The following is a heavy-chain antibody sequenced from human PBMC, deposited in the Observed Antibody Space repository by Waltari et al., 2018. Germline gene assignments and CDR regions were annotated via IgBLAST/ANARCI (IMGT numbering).Heavy chain of an antibody. CDR2: IYPGDSDT. J-gene: IGHJ4*02. V-gene: IGHV5-51*03. CDR3: ASSLRELALDY. CDR1: GSSFTSYG. Sequence: EVQLVQSGAEVKKPGASLKISCKGYGSSFTSYGVGWVRQMPGKGLGWMGIIYPGDSDTRDSPSFQGQVTISADKSISTAYLQWSSLKASDTAMYYCASSLRELALDYWGQGTLVTVSS. D-gene: IGHD1-26*01.